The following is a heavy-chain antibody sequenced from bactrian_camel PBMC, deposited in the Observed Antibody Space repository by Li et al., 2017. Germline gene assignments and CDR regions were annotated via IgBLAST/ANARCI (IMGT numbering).Heavy chain of an antibody. Sequence: VQLVESGGGSVQAGGSLRLSCVASGDSYNRNRYCMGWFRQPPGKEREGVAHIGSDGGTKYQESVKGRFTISQDNAKRTVYLRMNALKPEDSAMYYCMAATRPVGGNCPIFVSYNAWGQGTQVTVS. V-gene: IGHV3S53*01. CDR2: IGSDGGT. J-gene: IGHJ4*01. CDR3: MAATRPVGGNCPIFVSYNA. D-gene: IGHD7*01. CDR1: GDSYNRNRYC.